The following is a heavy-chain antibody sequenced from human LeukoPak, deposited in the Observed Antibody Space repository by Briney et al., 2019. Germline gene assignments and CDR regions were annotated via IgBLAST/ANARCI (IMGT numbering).Heavy chain of an antibody. D-gene: IGHD3-16*01. Sequence: KPSATLSLTCTVSGGSISSSTYYWGWIRRPPGKGLEWIGSIYYSGSTYYNPSLKSRVTVSVDTSKNQFSLKLSSVTAADTAVYYCVRGSTLRHYQYWGQGTLVTVSS. CDR1: GGSISSSTYY. V-gene: IGHV4-39*01. CDR2: IYYSGST. J-gene: IGHJ4*02. CDR3: VRGSTLRHYQY.